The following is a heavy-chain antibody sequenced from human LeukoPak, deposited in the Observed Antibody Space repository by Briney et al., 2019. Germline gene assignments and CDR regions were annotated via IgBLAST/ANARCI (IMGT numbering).Heavy chain of an antibody. J-gene: IGHJ5*02. CDR3: ATLTVRSSRSIRWFDP. CDR2: INPNSGGT. Sequence: ASVKVSCKASGYTFTGYYMHWVRQAPGQGLEWMGWINPNSGGTNYAQKFQGRVTMTEDTSTDTAYMELSSLRSEDTAVYYCATLTVRSSRSIRWFDPWGQGTLVTVSS. D-gene: IGHD6-6*01. V-gene: IGHV1-2*02. CDR1: GYTFTGYY.